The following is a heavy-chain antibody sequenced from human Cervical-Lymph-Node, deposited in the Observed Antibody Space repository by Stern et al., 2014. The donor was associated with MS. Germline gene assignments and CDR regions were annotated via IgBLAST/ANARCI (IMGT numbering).Heavy chain of an antibody. CDR3: ARVGGPAVAGTVDY. CDR1: GFTFSSYN. Sequence: EVHLVESGGGLVKPGGSLRLSCAASGFTFSSYNMNWVRQAPGKGLEWVSSISSSSSYIYYADSVKGRFTISRDNAKNSLYLQMNSLRAEDTAVYYCARVGGPAVAGTVDYWGQGTLVTVSS. V-gene: IGHV3-21*01. J-gene: IGHJ4*02. D-gene: IGHD6-19*01. CDR2: ISSSSSYI.